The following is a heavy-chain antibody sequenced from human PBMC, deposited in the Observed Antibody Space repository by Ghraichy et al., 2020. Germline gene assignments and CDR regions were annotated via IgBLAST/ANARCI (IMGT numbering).Heavy chain of an antibody. CDR2: IDWDDDK. J-gene: IGHJ6*02. CDR1: GFSLSTSGMC. D-gene: IGHD2-15*01. Sequence: SGPTLVKPTQTLTLTCTFSGFSLSTSGMCVSWIRQPPGKALEWLALIDWDDDKYYSTSLKTRLTISKDTSKNQVVLTMTNMDPVDTATYYCARIFEGGGYCSGGSCSDYYYYGMDVWGQGTTVTVSS. CDR3: ARIFEGGGYCSGGSCSDYYYYGMDV. V-gene: IGHV2-70*01.